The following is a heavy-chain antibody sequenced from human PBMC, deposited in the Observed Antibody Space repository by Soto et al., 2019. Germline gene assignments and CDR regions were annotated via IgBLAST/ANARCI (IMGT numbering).Heavy chain of an antibody. CDR3: TRGGYYYDSSGYYP. Sequence: GGSLRLSCAASGFTFSGSAMHWVRQASGKGLEWVGRIRSKANSYATAYAASVKGRFTISRDDSKNTAYLQMNSLKTEDTAVYYCTRGGYYYDSSGYYPWGQGTLVTVSS. CDR1: GFTFSGSA. CDR2: IRSKANSYAT. J-gene: IGHJ5*02. V-gene: IGHV3-73*01. D-gene: IGHD3-22*01.